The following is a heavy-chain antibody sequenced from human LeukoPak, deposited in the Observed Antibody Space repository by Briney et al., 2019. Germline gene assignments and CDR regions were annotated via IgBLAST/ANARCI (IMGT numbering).Heavy chain of an antibody. Sequence: PSETLSLTCAVYGGSFSGYYWSWIRQPPGKGLEWIGEINHSGSTNYSPSLKSRVTMSVDTSKNQFSLKLSSVTAADTAVYYCARGPWLVNPYGMDVWGQGTTVTVSS. J-gene: IGHJ6*02. CDR3: ARGPWLVNPYGMDV. D-gene: IGHD6-19*01. CDR1: GGSFSGYY. V-gene: IGHV4-34*01. CDR2: INHSGST.